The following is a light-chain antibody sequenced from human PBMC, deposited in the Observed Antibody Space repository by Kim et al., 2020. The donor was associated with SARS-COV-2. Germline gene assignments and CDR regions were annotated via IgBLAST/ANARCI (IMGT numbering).Light chain of an antibody. V-gene: IGKV1-5*03. CDR1: NSIKSW. CDR3: QQYNSSSRT. CDR2: KAS. J-gene: IGKJ1*01. Sequence: ASGGNRVTITCRASNSIKSWLAWYQQTPGKAPKVLIHKASSLESGVPSRCSGSGSGTEFTLTISSLQPDDFATYYCQQYNSSSRTFGQGTKVDIK.